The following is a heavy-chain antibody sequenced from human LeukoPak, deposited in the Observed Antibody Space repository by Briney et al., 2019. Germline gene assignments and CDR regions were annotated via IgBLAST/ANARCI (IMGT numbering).Heavy chain of an antibody. Sequence: GGSLRLSCAASGFTFSSYAMHWVRQAPGKGLEWVAVISYDGSNKYYADSVKGRFTISRDNSKNTLYLQMNSLRAEDTAVYYCARDFGAGLSDAFDIWGQGTMVTVSS. CDR3: ARDFGAGLSDAFDI. V-gene: IGHV3-30*04. CDR1: GFTFSSYA. D-gene: IGHD3-16*01. J-gene: IGHJ3*02. CDR2: ISYDGSNK.